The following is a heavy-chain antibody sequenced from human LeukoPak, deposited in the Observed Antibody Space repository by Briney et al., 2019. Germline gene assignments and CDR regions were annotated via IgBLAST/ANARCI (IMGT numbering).Heavy chain of an antibody. CDR2: ISSSSSYI. CDR1: GFTFSSYS. D-gene: IGHD3-22*01. CDR3: AGVTFDYDSSGYYGDY. V-gene: IGHV3-21*01. J-gene: IGHJ4*02. Sequence: GGSLRLSCAASGFTFSSYSMNWDRQAPGKGLEWVSSISSSSSYIYYADSVKGRFTISRDNAKNSLYLQMNSLRAEDTAVYYCAGVTFDYDSSGYYGDYWGQGTLVTVSS.